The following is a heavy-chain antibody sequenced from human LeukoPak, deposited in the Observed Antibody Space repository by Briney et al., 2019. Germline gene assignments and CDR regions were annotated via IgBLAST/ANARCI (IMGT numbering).Heavy chain of an antibody. Sequence: ASVKVSCKAYGYTFTSYYMHWVRQAPGQGLEWMGIINPSGGSTSYAQKFQGRVTMTRDTSTSTVYMELSSLRSEDTAVYYCARPSTIFGVVKYAFDIWGQGTMVTVSS. D-gene: IGHD3-3*01. J-gene: IGHJ3*02. CDR3: ARPSTIFGVVKYAFDI. V-gene: IGHV1-46*01. CDR2: INPSGGST. CDR1: GYTFTSYY.